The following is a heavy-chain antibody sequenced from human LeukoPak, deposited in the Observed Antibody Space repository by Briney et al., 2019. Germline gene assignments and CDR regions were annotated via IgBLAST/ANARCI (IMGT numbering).Heavy chain of an antibody. CDR1: GGSISSGSYY. V-gene: IGHV4-61*02. J-gene: IGHJ6*03. Sequence: PSQTLSLTCTVSGGSISSGSYYWSWIRQPAGKGLEWIGRIYTSGSINYNPSLKSRVTISVDTSKNQFSLKLSSVTAADTAVYYCAREAYYGSVYRDYYYYYMDVWGKGTTVTISS. CDR3: AREAYYGSVYRDYYYYYMDV. CDR2: IYTSGSI. D-gene: IGHD3-10*01.